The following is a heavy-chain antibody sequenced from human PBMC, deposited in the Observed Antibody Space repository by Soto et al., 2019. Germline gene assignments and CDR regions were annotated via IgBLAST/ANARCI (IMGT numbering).Heavy chain of an antibody. Sequence: QITLKASGPSLVKPTQPLTLTCTFSGFSIVASGVAVGWIRQPPGKPLEWLALIYWDNAKRYSPSLKSRLAITTDTSKSQVGHTTTNTGPVDTITYYCAHAVVTTVWGFVYWGLATTVTVSS. V-gene: IGHV2-5*02. CDR2: IYWDNAK. CDR3: AHAVVTTVWGFVY. CDR1: GFSIVASGVA. J-gene: IGHJ4*02. D-gene: IGHD5-12*01.